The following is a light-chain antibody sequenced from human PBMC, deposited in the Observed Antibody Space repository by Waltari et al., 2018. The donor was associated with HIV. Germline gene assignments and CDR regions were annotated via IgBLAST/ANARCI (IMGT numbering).Light chain of an antibody. V-gene: IGLV1-47*01. CDR1: TSNIGHNF. Sequence: QSVLTQPPSASGTPGQRVTIFCSGSTSNIGHNFVYWFQQFPGMAPQLLIYRINQRASGGPERFSGSKSGTSASLAISGLRSEDEADYYSAVWDDRLSDWVFGGGTKLTVL. CDR3: AVWDDRLSDWV. J-gene: IGLJ3*02. CDR2: RIN.